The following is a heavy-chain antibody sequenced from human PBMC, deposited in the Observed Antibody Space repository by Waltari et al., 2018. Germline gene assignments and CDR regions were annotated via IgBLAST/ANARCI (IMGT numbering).Heavy chain of an antibody. V-gene: IGHV3-7*01. D-gene: IGHD3-16*02. CDR3: ARNIWGSYRQFYFDY. CDR1: GFTFSSYW. CDR2: IKQDGREK. Sequence: EVQLVESGGGLVQPGGSLRLSCAASGFTFSSYWMSWVRQAPGKGLEWVANIKQDGREKYYVDSVKGRFTISRDNAKNSLYRQMNSLRAEDTAVYYCARNIWGSYRQFYFDYWGQGTLVTVSS. J-gene: IGHJ4*02.